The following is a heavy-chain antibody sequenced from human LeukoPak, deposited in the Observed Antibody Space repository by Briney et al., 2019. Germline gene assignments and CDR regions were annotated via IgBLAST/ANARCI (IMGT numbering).Heavy chain of an antibody. CDR3: ARGQYDFWSNYYMDV. J-gene: IGHJ6*03. V-gene: IGHV1-18*01. D-gene: IGHD3-3*01. Sequence: GESLKISCKGSGYTFTSYGISWVRQAPGQGLEWMGWISAYNGNTNYAQKLQGRVTMTTDTSTSTAYMELRSLRSDDTAVYYCARGQYDFWSNYYMDVWGKGTTVTVSS. CDR1: GYTFTSYG. CDR2: ISAYNGNT.